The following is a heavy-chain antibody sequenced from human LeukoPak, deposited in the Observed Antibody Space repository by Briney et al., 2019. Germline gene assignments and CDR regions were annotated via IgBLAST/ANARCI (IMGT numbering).Heavy chain of an antibody. CDR2: IYYSGST. V-gene: IGHV4-59*12. CDR1: GGSISSYY. Sequence: PSETPSLTCTVSGGSISSYYWSWIRQPPGKGLEWIGYIYYSGSTNYNPSLKSRVTISVDTSKNQFSLKLSSVTAADTAVYYCARDKPGWFDPWGQGTLVTVSS. CDR3: ARDKPGWFDP. J-gene: IGHJ5*02.